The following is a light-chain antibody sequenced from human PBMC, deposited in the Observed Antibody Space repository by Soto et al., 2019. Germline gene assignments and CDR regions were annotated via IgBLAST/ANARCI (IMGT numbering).Light chain of an antibody. J-gene: IGKJ1*01. V-gene: IGKV1-5*01. Sequence: DIQVTQSPPTLSASVGDRVTITCRASQTISTWMAWYQQKPGKAPKLLVYDASTLQSGVASRFSGSGSGTEFTLIISGLQPDDSATYYCQQYTNTNSPWMFGQGTNVEI. CDR2: DAS. CDR3: QQYTNTNSPWM. CDR1: QTISTW.